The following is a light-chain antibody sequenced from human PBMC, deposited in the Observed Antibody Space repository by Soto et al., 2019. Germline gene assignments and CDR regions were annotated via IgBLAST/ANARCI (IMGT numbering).Light chain of an antibody. CDR3: QQSYNTPRT. CDR1: QDIHRY. J-gene: IGKJ1*01. V-gene: IGKV1-39*01. CDR2: ATS. Sequence: DIQMTQSPVSLSASVGDRVTITCRASQDIHRYLAWFQQKPGKAPKSLIYATSSLQLGVPSRFSGSGSGTDFTITISGLQTEDLATYYCQQSYNTPRTCGQGTKVDIK.